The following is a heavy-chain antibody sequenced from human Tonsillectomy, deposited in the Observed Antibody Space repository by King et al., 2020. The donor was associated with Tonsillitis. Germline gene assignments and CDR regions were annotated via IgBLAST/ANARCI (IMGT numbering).Heavy chain of an antibody. Sequence: VQLEESGGGLVQPGGSLRLSCAASGFTFSSYSMNWVRQAPGKGLEWVSYISSSSSTIYYADSVKGRFTISRDNAKNSLYLQMNSLRDEDTAVYYCASTPCGGDCYSTPYYYYGMDVWGQGTTVTVSS. CDR1: GFTFSSYS. CDR2: ISSSSSTI. J-gene: IGHJ6*02. V-gene: IGHV3-48*02. CDR3: ASTPCGGDCYSTPYYYYGMDV. D-gene: IGHD2-21*02.